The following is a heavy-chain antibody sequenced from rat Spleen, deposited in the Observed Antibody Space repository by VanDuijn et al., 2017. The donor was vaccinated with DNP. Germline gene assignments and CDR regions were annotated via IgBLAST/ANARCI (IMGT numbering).Heavy chain of an antibody. J-gene: IGHJ2*01. CDR1: GFTFSDYN. Sequence: EVQLVESGGGLVQPGRSLKLSCAASGFTFSDYNMAWVRQAPKKGLEWVATVTYDGSSTYYRDSVKGRFTISRDNAKNTVYLQMNSLRSEDTATYYCGRDLGGDYWGQGVMVTVSS. CDR3: GRDLGGDY. CDR2: VTYDGSST. D-gene: IGHD5-1*01. V-gene: IGHV5-7*01.